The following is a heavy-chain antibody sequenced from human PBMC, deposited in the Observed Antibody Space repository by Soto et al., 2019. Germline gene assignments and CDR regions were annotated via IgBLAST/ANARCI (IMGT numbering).Heavy chain of an antibody. D-gene: IGHD1-7*01. V-gene: IGHV1-69*13. CDR1: GSTFRRYS. J-gene: IGHJ6*02. CDR3: ASKAGNYAHFYYYCLDV. CDR2: IIPIFGTA. Sequence: SGNSSCADSGSTFRRYSIGCVRNSPGECLEWMGGIIPIFGTANYAQKFQGRVTITADESTSTAYMELSSLRSEDTAVYYCASKAGNYAHFYYYCLDVWGQGTTVTVS.